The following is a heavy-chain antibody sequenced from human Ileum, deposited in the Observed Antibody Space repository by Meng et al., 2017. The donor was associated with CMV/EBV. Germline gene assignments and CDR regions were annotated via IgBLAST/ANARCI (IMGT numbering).Heavy chain of an antibody. CDR2: ISAGSRAT. J-gene: IGHJ5*02. CDR3: ARSGCSISGCHGGWFDP. V-gene: IGHV3-23*01. Sequence: GGSLRLSCAASGFTFSSHAMNWVRQGPGKGLEWVSTISAGSRATYYADSVRGRFTISRDNSKNTLYLELNSLRVEDTAVYSCARSGCSISGCHGGWFDPWGQGTLVTVSS. CDR1: GFTFSSHA. D-gene: IGHD2-2*01.